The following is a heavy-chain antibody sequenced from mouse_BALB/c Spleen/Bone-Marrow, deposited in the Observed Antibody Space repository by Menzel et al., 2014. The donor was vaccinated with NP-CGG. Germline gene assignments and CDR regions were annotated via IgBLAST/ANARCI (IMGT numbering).Heavy chain of an antibody. CDR2: IDPANGNT. V-gene: IGHV14-3*02. CDR3: ARYYYGSSLFAY. D-gene: IGHD1-1*01. Sequence: EVKLVGSGAELVKPGASVKLSCTASGFNIKDTYMYWVKQRPEQGLEWIGRIDPANGNTKYDPKFQDKATITADTSSNTAYLQLSSLTSEDTAVYYCARYYYGSSLFAYWGQGTLVTVSA. CDR1: GFNIKDTY. J-gene: IGHJ3*01.